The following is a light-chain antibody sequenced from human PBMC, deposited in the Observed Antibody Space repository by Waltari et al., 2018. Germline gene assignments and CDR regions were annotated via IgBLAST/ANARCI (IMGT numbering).Light chain of an antibody. CDR3: QQYLDTPS. CDR1: QSLLFNANNKKY. J-gene: IGKJ3*01. Sequence: DIVMTQSPDSLAVSLGERATITCKSGQSLLFNANNKKYLAWFQQKSGQPPKRLIYWASTRESGVPDRFSGSGSGTDFTLTISSLQPADVAVYYCQQYLDTPSFGPGTRVEIK. V-gene: IGKV4-1*01. CDR2: WAS.